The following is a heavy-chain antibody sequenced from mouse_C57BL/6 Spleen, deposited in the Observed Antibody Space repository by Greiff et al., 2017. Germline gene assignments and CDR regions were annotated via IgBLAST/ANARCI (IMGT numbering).Heavy chain of an antibody. CDR1: GFTFSDYG. CDR3: ARDHYGYDFFDY. Sequence: DVQLQESGGGLVKPGGSLKLSCAASGFTFSDYGMHWVRQAPEKGLEWVAYISSGSSTIYYADTVKGRFTISRDNAKNTLFLQMTSLRSEDTAMYYCARDHYGYDFFDYWGQGTTLTVSS. CDR2: ISSGSSTI. D-gene: IGHD2-2*01. J-gene: IGHJ2*01. V-gene: IGHV5-17*01.